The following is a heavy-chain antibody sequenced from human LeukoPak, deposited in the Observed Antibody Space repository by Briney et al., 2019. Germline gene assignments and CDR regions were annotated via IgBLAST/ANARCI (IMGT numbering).Heavy chain of an antibody. CDR2: INTNTGNP. V-gene: IGHV7-4-1*02. CDR1: GYTFTSYA. D-gene: IGHD3-16*01. CDR3: ARDASMINFDY. J-gene: IGHJ4*02. Sequence: ASVKVSCTASGYTFTSYAMNWVRQAPGQGLEWMGWINTNTGNPTYAQGFTGRFVFSLDTSVSTAYLQISSLKAEDTAVYYCARDASMINFDYWGQGAWSPSPQ.